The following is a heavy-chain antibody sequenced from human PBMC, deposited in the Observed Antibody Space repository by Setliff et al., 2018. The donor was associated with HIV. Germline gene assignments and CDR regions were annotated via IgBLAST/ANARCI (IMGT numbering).Heavy chain of an antibody. Sequence: GASVKVSCKTSGYSFIRNGISWVRQAPGQGLEWMGWISAYNGNTNYAQKLQGRVTMTTGTSTNTAYMELKSLRSDDTAVYYCARDGGYYYYMDVWGKGTTVTVSS. J-gene: IGHJ6*03. CDR3: ARDGGYYYYMDV. V-gene: IGHV1-18*01. CDR1: GYSFIRNG. CDR2: ISAYNGNT. D-gene: IGHD3-10*01.